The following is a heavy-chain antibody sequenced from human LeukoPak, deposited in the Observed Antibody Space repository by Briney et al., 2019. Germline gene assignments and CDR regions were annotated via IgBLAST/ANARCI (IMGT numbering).Heavy chain of an antibody. V-gene: IGHV3-7*01. D-gene: IGHD2-15*01. Sequence: GGSLRLSCAASGFTFSGNLISWVPQAQGKGREWVANIKEEGSEKYYVDSVKGRFIISRDNAKNSLYLQMNSLRAEDTAVYYCARDSSAAPHSYWGQGTLVTVFS. CDR2: IKEEGSEK. J-gene: IGHJ4*02. CDR1: GFTFSGNL. CDR3: ARDSSAAPHSY.